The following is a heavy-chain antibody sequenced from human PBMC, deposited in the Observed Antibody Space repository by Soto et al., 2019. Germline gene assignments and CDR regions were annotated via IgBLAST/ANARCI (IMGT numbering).Heavy chain of an antibody. J-gene: IGHJ6*03. V-gene: IGHV4-59*08. CDR1: GGSISSYY. CDR3: ARSMVRGVIPTARDYYYYMDV. CDR2: IYYSGST. Sequence: SETLSLTCTVSGGSISSYYWSWIRQPPGKGLEWIGYIYYSGSTNYNPSLKSRVTISVDTSKNQFSLKLSSVTAADTAVYYCARSMVRGVIPTARDYYYYMDVWGKGTTVTVSS. D-gene: IGHD3-10*01.